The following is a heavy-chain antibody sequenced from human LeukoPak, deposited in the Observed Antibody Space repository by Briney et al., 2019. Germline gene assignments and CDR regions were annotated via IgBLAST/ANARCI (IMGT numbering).Heavy chain of an antibody. CDR2: INHSGST. J-gene: IGHJ6*02. CDR1: GGPFSGYY. V-gene: IGHV4-34*01. CDR3: ARVPLHYYGMDV. Sequence: KPSETLSLTCAVYGGPFSGYYWSWIRQPPGKGLEWIGEINHSGSTNYNPSLKSRVTISVDTSKNQFSLKLSSVTAADTAVYYCARVPLHYYGMDVWGQGTTVTVSS.